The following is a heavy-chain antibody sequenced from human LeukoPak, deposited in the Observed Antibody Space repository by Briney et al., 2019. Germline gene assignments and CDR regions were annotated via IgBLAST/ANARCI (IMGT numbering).Heavy chain of an antibody. CDR2: INASGGST. D-gene: IGHD3-9*01. Sequence: ASVKASCKASGYTFTSYYMHWGRQAPGQGLKWRGIINASGGSTSYAQKFQSRVTMTRDMSTSTVYMELSSLRSEDTAVYYCAREEYDILTGYSDAFDIWGQGTMVTVSS. V-gene: IGHV1-46*01. CDR1: GYTFTSYY. J-gene: IGHJ3*02. CDR3: AREEYDILTGYSDAFDI.